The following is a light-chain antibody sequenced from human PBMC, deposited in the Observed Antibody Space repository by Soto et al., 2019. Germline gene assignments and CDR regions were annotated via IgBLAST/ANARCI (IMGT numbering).Light chain of an antibody. Sequence: EIVMTQSPATLSVSPGERATLSCSASQSVRSNLAWYQQKPGQAPRLVICAASTRATGIPDRFSGSVSGTEFTLTISSLQSEDFAVYYCQQYNEWPPFTFGQGTRLEI. CDR2: AAS. V-gene: IGKV3-15*01. J-gene: IGKJ5*01. CDR3: QQYNEWPPFT. CDR1: QSVRSN.